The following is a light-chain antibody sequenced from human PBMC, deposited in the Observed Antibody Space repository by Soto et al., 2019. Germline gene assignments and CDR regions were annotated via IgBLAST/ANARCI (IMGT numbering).Light chain of an antibody. Sequence: QSALTQPASVSGSPGQSITISCTGTSSDVGGYNYVSWYQQHPGKAPKLMIYEVSNRPSGVSNRFSGSKSGNTASLTISGLQAEDEADYHCSSYTSSSTPYVVFGGGTKLTVL. V-gene: IGLV2-14*01. CDR3: SSYTSSSTPYVV. CDR2: EVS. CDR1: SSDVGGYNY. J-gene: IGLJ2*01.